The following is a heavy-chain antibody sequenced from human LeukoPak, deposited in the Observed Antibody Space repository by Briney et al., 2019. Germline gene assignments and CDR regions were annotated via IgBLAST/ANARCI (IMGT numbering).Heavy chain of an antibody. CDR2: ISSSGGNT. CDR3: AKTYHYDSSGYYSFPY. J-gene: IGHJ4*02. D-gene: IGHD3-22*01. CDR1: GFTFSTYA. V-gene: IGHV3-23*01. Sequence: GGSLRLSCAASGFTFSTYAMTWVRQPPGKGLEWVSSISSSGGNTYYADSMKGRFTISRDNSKNTLYLQLNSLRVEDTAVYYCAKTYHYDSSGYYSFPYWGQGTLVTVSS.